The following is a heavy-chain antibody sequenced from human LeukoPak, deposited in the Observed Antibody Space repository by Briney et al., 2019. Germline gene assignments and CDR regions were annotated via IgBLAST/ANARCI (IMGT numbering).Heavy chain of an antibody. CDR1: GFTFSSYA. Sequence: GGSLILSCAASGFTFSSYAMQWVRQDPGKGLEWVAVVSYDGSNKYYADSVKGRFTISRDNSKNTLYLQMNSLRAEDTAVYYCARDYYDSSGVGFGQVRIDYWGQGTLVTVSS. CDR2: VSYDGSNK. CDR3: ARDYYDSSGVGFGQVRIDY. D-gene: IGHD3-22*01. J-gene: IGHJ4*02. V-gene: IGHV3-30*04.